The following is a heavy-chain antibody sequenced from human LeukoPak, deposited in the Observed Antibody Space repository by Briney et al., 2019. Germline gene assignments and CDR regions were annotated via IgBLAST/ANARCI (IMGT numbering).Heavy chain of an antibody. Sequence: GGSLRLSCAASGFSLSSYNLNWVRQAPGEGLGWVSSISSGSSYIHYADSVKGRFTISRDNAKNSLYLQMNSLRVEDTAVYYCATFPSGWNRQTPYFDYWGQGSLVSVSS. D-gene: IGHD6-19*01. CDR2: ISSGSSYI. J-gene: IGHJ4*02. V-gene: IGHV3-21*01. CDR3: ATFPSGWNRQTPYFDY. CDR1: GFSLSSYN.